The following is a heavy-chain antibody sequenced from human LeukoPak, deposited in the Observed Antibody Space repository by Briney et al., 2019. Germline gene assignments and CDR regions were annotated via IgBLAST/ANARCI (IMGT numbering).Heavy chain of an antibody. V-gene: IGHV3-23*01. CDR1: GFTFSSYA. J-gene: IGHJ4*02. D-gene: IGHD6-13*01. CDR3: AKQSSILAAAGTDY. Sequence: PGGSLRLSCAASGFTFSSYAMSWVRQAPGKGLEWVSAISGSGGSTYYADSVKGRFAISRDNSKNTLYLQMNSLRAEDTAVYYCAKQSSILAAAGTDYWGQGTLVTVSS. CDR2: ISGSGGST.